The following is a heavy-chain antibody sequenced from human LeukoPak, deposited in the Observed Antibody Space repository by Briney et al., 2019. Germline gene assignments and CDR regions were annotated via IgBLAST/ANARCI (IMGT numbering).Heavy chain of an antibody. CDR2: ISSSGSTI. V-gene: IGHV3-11*04. CDR1: GFTFSDYY. J-gene: IGHJ4*02. D-gene: IGHD2-15*01. Sequence: GGSLRLSCAASGFTFSDYYMSWIRQAPGKGREGVSCISSSGSTIYYADSVKGRFTISRDNAKNSLYLQMNSLRAEDTAVYYCARDLKDIVVVVAATVGSGGFDYWGQGTLVTVSS. CDR3: ARDLKDIVVVVAATVGSGGFDY.